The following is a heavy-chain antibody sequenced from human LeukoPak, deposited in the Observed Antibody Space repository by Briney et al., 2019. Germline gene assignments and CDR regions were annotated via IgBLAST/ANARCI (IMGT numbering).Heavy chain of an antibody. CDR2: MSNSESP. CDR1: GGSISSYY. D-gene: IGHD6-13*01. Sequence: PSETVSLTCSVSGGSISSYYWLGMRQPPAKGREGIGYMSNSESPNYNPPLKSRVTTALGPCKNQFALKLSPLTAADTAVYYRARLYSSPLYYYYHRSVWGKGTTLSVSS. V-gene: IGHV4-4*09. J-gene: IGHJ6*03. CDR3: ARLYSSPLYYYYHRSV.